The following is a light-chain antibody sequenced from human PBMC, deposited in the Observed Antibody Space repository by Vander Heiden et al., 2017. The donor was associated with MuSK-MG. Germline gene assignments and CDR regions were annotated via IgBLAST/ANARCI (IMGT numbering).Light chain of an antibody. Sequence: QSVLTQPPSASAPPGQRVAISCSGSSSNIGGNYVYWYHQLPGTAPKLLIYNNNQRPSGVPDRFSGSKSGTSASLAISGLRSEDEADYYCATWDDSLSGVVFGGGTKLTVL. CDR2: NNN. CDR3: ATWDDSLSGVV. CDR1: SSNIGGNY. J-gene: IGLJ2*01. V-gene: IGLV1-47*02.